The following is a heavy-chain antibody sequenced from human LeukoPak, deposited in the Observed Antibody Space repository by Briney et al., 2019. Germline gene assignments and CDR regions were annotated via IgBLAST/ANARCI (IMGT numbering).Heavy chain of an antibody. CDR1: GYTFTSYG. CDR2: ISAYNGNT. V-gene: IGHV1-18*01. J-gene: IGHJ4*02. CDR3: ARVVHLIAAAGLGRPDY. Sequence: ASVKVSCKASGYTFTSYGISWVRQAPGQGLEWMGWISAYNGNTNYAQKLQGRVTMTTDTSTSTAYMELRSLRSDDTAVSYCARVVHLIAAAGLGRPDYWGQGTPVTVSS. D-gene: IGHD6-13*01.